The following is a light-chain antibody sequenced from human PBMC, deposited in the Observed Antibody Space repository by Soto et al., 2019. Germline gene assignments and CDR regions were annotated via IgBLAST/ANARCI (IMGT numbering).Light chain of an antibody. V-gene: IGLV4-69*01. CDR2: LNSDGSH. CDR3: QTWGTGSHDV. Sequence: QPVLTQSPSASASLGASVKLTCTLSSGHSSYAIAWHQQQPEKGPRYLMKLNSDGSHSKGDGIPDRFSGSSSGAERYLTISSLQSEDEADYYCQTWGTGSHDVFGTGTKVTVL. CDR1: SGHSSYA. J-gene: IGLJ1*01.